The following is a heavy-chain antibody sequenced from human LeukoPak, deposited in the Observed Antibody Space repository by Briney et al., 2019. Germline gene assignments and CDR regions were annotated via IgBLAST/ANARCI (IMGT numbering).Heavy chain of an antibody. J-gene: IGHJ5*02. CDR3: ARQATSIVGATTNWFDP. V-gene: IGHV1-69*02. Sequence: SVRVSCKASGGTFSSYTISWVRQAPGQGLEWMGRIIPILGIANYAQKFQGRVTITADKSTSTAYMELSSLRSEDTAVYYCARQATSIVGATTNWFDPWGQGTLVTVSS. CDR1: GGTFSSYT. CDR2: IIPILGIA. D-gene: IGHD1-26*01.